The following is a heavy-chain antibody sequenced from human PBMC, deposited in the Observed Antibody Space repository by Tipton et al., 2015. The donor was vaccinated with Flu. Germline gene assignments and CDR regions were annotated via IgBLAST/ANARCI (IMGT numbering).Heavy chain of an antibody. CDR1: GFTFSSYA. CDR3: ARAYYYDVGGGGYYFDY. CDR2: ISSDGGRT. Sequence: SLRLSCAASGFTFSSYAMHWVRQVPGKGLEYVSAISSDGGRTYYADSVKGRFTISRDNSKNTLYLQMGSLRAEDMAVYYCARAYYYDVGGGGYYFDYWGQGTLVTVSS. J-gene: IGHJ4*02. V-gene: IGHV3-64*02. D-gene: IGHD3-22*01.